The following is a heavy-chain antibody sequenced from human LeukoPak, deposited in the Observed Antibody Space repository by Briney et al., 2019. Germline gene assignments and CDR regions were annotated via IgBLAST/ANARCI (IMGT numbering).Heavy chain of an antibody. D-gene: IGHD3-10*01. J-gene: IGHJ4*02. Sequence: RASVKVSCKASGYTFTSYAMHWVRQAPGQRLEWMGWINAGNGNTKYSQKFQGRVTITRDTSASTAYMELSGLRSDDTAVYYCASRPRFGELSPYYWGQGTLVTVSS. CDR1: GYTFTSYA. CDR3: ASRPRFGELSPYY. CDR2: INAGNGNT. V-gene: IGHV1-3*01.